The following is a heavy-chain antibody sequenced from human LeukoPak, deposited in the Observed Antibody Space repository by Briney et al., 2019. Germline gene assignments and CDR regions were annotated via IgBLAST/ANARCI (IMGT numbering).Heavy chain of an antibody. Sequence: GGSLRLSCAASGFTFDDYAMHWVRQAPGKGLEWVSGINWNGGSTGYADSVKGRFTISRDNAKNSLHLQMNSLRAGDTALYYCARASGMIPFDYWGQGTLVTVSS. CDR1: GFTFDDYA. CDR2: INWNGGST. D-gene: IGHD3-16*01. CDR3: ARASGMIPFDY. V-gene: IGHV3-20*04. J-gene: IGHJ4*02.